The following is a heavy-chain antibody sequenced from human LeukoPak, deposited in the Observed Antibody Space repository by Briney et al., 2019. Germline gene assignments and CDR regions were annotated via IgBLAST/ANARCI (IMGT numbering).Heavy chain of an antibody. CDR3: ARSLCHYYDFWSGYYYPV. Sequence: PSETLSLTCTVSGGSISSYAWSWIRQPPGKGLEWIGYIYYSGSTNYYPSLKNRVSISVDTSKNQFSLKLSSVTAADTAVYYCARSLCHYYDFWSGYYYPVWGQGTLVSVSS. J-gene: IGHJ4*02. V-gene: IGHV4-59*08. D-gene: IGHD3-3*01. CDR2: IYYSGST. CDR1: GGSISSYA.